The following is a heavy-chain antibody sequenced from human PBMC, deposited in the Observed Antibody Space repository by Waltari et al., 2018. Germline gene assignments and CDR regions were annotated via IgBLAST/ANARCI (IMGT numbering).Heavy chain of an antibody. CDR1: GGSLDNYSYS. J-gene: IGHJ4*02. D-gene: IGHD3-22*01. V-gene: IGHV4-39*01. CDR3: AAYYYDGSLFWGFEY. CDR2: AYYGGST. Sequence: QLLLQESGPGLVKPSETLSLTCTVSGGSLDNYSYSWGWVRQSPGKGLGWIGSAYYGGSTYYNPSLRSRLAISVDTSKNQFSMRLSPATAADTALYYCAAYYYDGSLFWGFEYWGQGSLVTVSS.